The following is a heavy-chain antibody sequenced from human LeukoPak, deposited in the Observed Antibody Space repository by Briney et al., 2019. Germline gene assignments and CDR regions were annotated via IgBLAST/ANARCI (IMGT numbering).Heavy chain of an antibody. D-gene: IGHD4-17*01. CDR3: AADGETTVTT. J-gene: IGHJ5*02. Sequence: AGGSLRLSCAASGFTFSSYAMSWVRQAPGKGLEWVSAISGSGGSTYYADSVKGRFTISRDNSKNTLYLQMNSLRSEDTAVYYCAADGETTVTTWGQGTLVTVSS. V-gene: IGHV3-23*01. CDR2: ISGSGGST. CDR1: GFTFSSYA.